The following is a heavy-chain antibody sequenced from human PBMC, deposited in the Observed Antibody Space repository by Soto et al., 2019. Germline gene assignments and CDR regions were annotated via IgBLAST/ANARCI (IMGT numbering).Heavy chain of an antibody. V-gene: IGHV3-33*01. CDR3: ARDGSYCTNGVCYHFDY. Sequence: ESGGGVVQPGRSLRLSCAASGFTFSSYGMHWVRQAPGKGLEWVAVIWYDGSNKYYADSVKGRFTISRDNSKNTLYLQMNSLRAEDTAVYYCARDGSYCTNGVCYHFDYWGQGTLVTVSS. J-gene: IGHJ4*02. CDR2: IWYDGSNK. CDR1: GFTFSSYG. D-gene: IGHD2-8*01.